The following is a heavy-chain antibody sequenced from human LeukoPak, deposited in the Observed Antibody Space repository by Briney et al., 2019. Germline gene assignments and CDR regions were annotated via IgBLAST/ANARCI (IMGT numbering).Heavy chain of an antibody. J-gene: IGHJ3*02. CDR2: IWCDGSNK. V-gene: IGHV3-33*01. CDR1: GFTFSDYG. CDR3: VRVDWGSFAFDI. Sequence: GGSLRLSCAASGFTFSDYGMHWVRQAPGKGLEWVAVIWCDGSNKYYADSVKGRFTISRDNAKNSLFLQMSSLRDEDTAVYYCVRVDWGSFAFDIWGQGTMVTVSS. D-gene: IGHD7-27*01.